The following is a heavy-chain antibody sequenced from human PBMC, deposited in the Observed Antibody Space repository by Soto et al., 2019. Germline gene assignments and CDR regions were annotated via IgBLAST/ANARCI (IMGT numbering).Heavy chain of an antibody. CDR1: GFAFTSSA. CDR2: IIVGSGNT. CDR3: AVQLRYFDWLLGYVFWFDP. V-gene: IGHV1-58*01. D-gene: IGHD3-9*01. J-gene: IGHJ5*02. Sequence: GASVKVSCKASGFAFTSSAVQWVRQARGQRLEWIGWIIVGSGNTNYAQKFQERVTITRDMSTSTAYMELSSLRSEDTAVYYCAVQLRYFDWLLGYVFWFDPWGQGTLVTVSS.